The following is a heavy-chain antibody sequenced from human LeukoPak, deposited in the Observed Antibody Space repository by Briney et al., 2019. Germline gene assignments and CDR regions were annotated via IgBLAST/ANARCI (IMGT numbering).Heavy chain of an antibody. D-gene: IGHD4-17*01. CDR2: ITTSSSYI. Sequence: PGGSLRLSCAASGFTFSSYSLNWVRQAPGKGLEWVSSITTSSSYIYYADSVKGQFTISRDNAKNLLYLQMNSLRAEDTAVYYCARVGSTVTSFNGWFDPWGQGTLVTVSS. V-gene: IGHV3-21*06. J-gene: IGHJ5*02. CDR1: GFTFSSYS. CDR3: ARVGSTVTSFNGWFDP.